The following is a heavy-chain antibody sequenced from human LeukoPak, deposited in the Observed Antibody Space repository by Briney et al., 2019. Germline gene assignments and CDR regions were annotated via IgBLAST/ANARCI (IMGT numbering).Heavy chain of an antibody. CDR3: ARVFAVRGVIIGY. V-gene: IGHV1-2*06. D-gene: IGHD3-10*01. CDR1: GYTFTGYY. CDR2: ISPNSGGT. J-gene: IGHJ4*02. Sequence: ASVKVSCKASGYTFTGYYMHWVRQAPGQGLEWMGRISPNSGGTSYAQKFQGRVTMTRDTSISTAYMELSRLRSDDTAVYYCARVFAVRGVIIGYWGQGTLVTVSS.